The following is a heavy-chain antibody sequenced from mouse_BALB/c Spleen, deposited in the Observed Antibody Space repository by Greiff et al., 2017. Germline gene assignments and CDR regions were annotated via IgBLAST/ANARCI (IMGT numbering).Heavy chain of an antibody. Sequence: QVQLQQSGAELAKPGASVKMSCKASGYTFTSYWMHWVKQRPGQGLEWIGYINPSTGYTEYNQKFKDKATLTADKSSSTAYMQLSSLTSEDSAVYYCARPYGNYIDYYAMDYWGQGTSVTVSS. CDR3: ARPYGNYIDYYAMDY. CDR1: GYTFTSYW. V-gene: IGHV1-7*01. D-gene: IGHD2-1*01. J-gene: IGHJ4*01. CDR2: INPSTGYT.